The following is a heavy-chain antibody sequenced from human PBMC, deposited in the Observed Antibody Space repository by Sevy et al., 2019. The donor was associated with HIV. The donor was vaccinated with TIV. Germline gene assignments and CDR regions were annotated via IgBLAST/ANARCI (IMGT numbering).Heavy chain of an antibody. Sequence: GGSLRLSCVASGFTFRSFSMHWVRQAPGKGLEWVAAIWYDGRTERYADSVQGRFTISRDNSKKTLYLQMNSLRDEDTAIYYCARDAARVIVPTAGFDSWGQGTLVTVYS. D-gene: IGHD1-1*01. CDR2: IWYDGRTE. J-gene: IGHJ5*01. CDR1: GFTFRSFS. V-gene: IGHV3-33*01. CDR3: ARDAARVIVPTAGFDS.